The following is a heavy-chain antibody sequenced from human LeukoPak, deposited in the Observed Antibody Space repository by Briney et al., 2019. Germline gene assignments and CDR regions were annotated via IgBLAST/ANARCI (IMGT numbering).Heavy chain of an antibody. J-gene: IGHJ4*02. CDR3: ARGGYDVWSGYRIDF. CDR2: IWYDRSNK. V-gene: IGHV3-33*01. D-gene: IGHD3-3*01. CDR1: GFTLSTYG. Sequence: PGGSLRLSCAASGFTLSTYGMHWVRQTPVKGLEWVAVIWYDRSNKYYADSVRGRFTISRDTSDNTLSLQMNSLRAEDTAVYYCARGGYDVWSGYRIDFWGQGTRVTVSS.